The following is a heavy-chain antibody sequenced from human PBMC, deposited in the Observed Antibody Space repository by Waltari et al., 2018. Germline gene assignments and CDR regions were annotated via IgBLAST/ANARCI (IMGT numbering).Heavy chain of an antibody. CDR3: ARDVGRITIFGGNWFDP. D-gene: IGHD3-3*01. Sequence: QVQLQESGPGLVKPSQTLSLTCTVSGGSISSGSYYWSWIRQPAGKGLEWIGYIYTSGSTNYNPSLKSRVTISVDTSKNQFSLKLSSVTAADTAVYYCARDVGRITIFGGNWFDPWGQGTLVTVSS. CDR2: IYTSGST. CDR1: GGSISSGSYY. V-gene: IGHV4-61*09. J-gene: IGHJ5*02.